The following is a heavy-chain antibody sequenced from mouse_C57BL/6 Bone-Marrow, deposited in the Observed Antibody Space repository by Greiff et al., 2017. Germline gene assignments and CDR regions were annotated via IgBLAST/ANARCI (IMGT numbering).Heavy chain of an antibody. V-gene: IGHV1-81*01. J-gene: IGHJ2*01. Sequence: VKVVESGAELARPGASVKLSCKASGYTFTSYGISWVKQRTGQGLEWIGEIYPRSGNTYYNEKFKGKATLTADKSSSTAYMELRSLTSEDSAVYFCAREGLGLFDYWGQGTTLTVSS. CDR2: IYPRSGNT. CDR1: GYTFTSYG. D-gene: IGHD4-1*01. CDR3: AREGLGLFDY.